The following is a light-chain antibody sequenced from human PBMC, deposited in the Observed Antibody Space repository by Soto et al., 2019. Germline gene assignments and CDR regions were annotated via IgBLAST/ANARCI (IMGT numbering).Light chain of an antibody. V-gene: IGLV2-14*01. J-gene: IGLJ2*01. CDR1: SSDVPDSNS. CDR3: QSYDSILSGVV. Sequence: SALTQPASVSGSPGQSISISCTGLSSDVPDSNSVSWYQQHPGKAPKLIIFEVTNRPSGVPDRFSGSKSGTSASLAITGLQAEDEADYYCQSYDSILSGVVFGGGTKLTVL. CDR2: EVT.